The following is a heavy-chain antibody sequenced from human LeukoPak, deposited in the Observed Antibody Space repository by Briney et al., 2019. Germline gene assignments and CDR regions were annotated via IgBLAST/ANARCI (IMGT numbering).Heavy chain of an antibody. CDR3: ARGFSGSYNPFDY. V-gene: IGHV3-21*01. J-gene: IGHJ4*02. D-gene: IGHD3-10*01. CDR2: ISSRSNYI. CDR1: GFTFNTCS. Sequence: KPGGSLRLSCAASGFTFNTCSMNWVRQAPGKGLEWVSSISSRSNYIYYADSVKGRFTISRDNAKNSLYLQMNSLRAEDTAVYYCARGFSGSYNPFDYWGQGTLVTVSS.